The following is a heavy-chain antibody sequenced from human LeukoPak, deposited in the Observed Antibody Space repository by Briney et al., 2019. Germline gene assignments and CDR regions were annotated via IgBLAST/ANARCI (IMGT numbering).Heavy chain of an antibody. CDR1: GGSISSGDYY. J-gene: IGHJ4*02. CDR2: IYYSGST. D-gene: IGHD6-19*01. V-gene: IGHV4-30-4*01. CDR3: AREAAVAVQEHYYFDY. Sequence: SETLSLTCTVSGGSISSGDYYWSWIRQPPGKGLEWIGYIYYSGSTYYNPSLKSRVTISVDTSKNQFSLKLSSVTAADTAVYYCAREAAVAVQEHYYFDYWGQGTLVTVSS.